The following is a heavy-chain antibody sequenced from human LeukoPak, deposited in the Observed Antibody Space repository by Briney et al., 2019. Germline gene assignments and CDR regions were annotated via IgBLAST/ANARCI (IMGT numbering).Heavy chain of an antibody. CDR3: ARVVSGSWFDP. CDR1: AFTFSNYG. J-gene: IGHJ5*02. D-gene: IGHD4-23*01. CDR2: ISYDGSDK. Sequence: GGSLRLSCAASAFTFSNYGMHWVRQAPGKGLEWVAVISYDGSDKYYADSVKGRFTISRDNAKNSLYLQMNSLRAEDTAVYYCARVVSGSWFDPWGQGTLVTVSS. V-gene: IGHV3-30*03.